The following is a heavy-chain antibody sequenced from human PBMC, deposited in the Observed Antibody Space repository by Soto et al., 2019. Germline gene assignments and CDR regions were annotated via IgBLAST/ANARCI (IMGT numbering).Heavy chain of an antibody. J-gene: IGHJ4*02. CDR2: INHSGST. Sequence: QVQLQQWGAGLLKPSETLSLTCAVYGGSFSGYYWSWIRQPPGKGLEWIGEINHSGSTNYNPSLKRRVTISVDTSKNQFSLKLSSVTAADTAVYYCARASRGLRYFDWLLFYWGQGTLVTVSS. CDR3: ARASRGLRYFDWLLFY. CDR1: GGSFSGYY. D-gene: IGHD3-9*01. V-gene: IGHV4-34*01.